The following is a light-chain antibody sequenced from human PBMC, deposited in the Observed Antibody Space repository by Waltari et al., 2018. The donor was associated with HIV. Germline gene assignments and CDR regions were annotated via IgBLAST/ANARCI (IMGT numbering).Light chain of an antibody. CDR1: QGISSY. V-gene: IGKV1-9*01. Sequence: DIQLTQSPSFLSASVGDRVTITCRASQGISSYLAWYQQKPGKAPKLLIYAASTLQSGVPSRFSGSGSGTELTLTISSLQPEDFATYFCQHLNSYPLTFGGGTKVEIK. CDR2: AAS. J-gene: IGKJ4*01. CDR3: QHLNSYPLT.